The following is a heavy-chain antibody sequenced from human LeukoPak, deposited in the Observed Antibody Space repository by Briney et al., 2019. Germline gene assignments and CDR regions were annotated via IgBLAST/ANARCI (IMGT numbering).Heavy chain of an antibody. V-gene: IGHV4-59*01. CDR1: GGSISSYH. CDR3: GRESLSGNYYGMDV. CDR2: IYCSGST. Sequence: SETLSLTCAVSGGSISSYHWSWIRQPPGKGLEWLGYIYCSGSTNYNPSLKSRVTISIDTSKNQFSLKLSSVTAADTAVYYCGRESLSGNYYGMDVWGQGTTVTVSS. D-gene: IGHD2/OR15-2a*01. J-gene: IGHJ6*02.